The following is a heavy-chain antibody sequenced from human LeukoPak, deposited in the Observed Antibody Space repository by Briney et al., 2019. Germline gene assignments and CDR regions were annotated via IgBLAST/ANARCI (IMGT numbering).Heavy chain of an antibody. CDR3: ARAIEIGAYYYGMDV. CDR2: INPNSGGT. V-gene: IGHV1-2*02. CDR1: GYTFTGYY. J-gene: IGHJ6*02. Sequence: GASVKVSCKASGYTFTGYYVHWVRQAPGQGLEWMGWINPNSGGTNYAQRFQGRVTMTRDTSISTAYMELSRLRSDDTAVYYCARAIEIGAYYYGMDVWGQGTTVTVSS. D-gene: IGHD5-24*01.